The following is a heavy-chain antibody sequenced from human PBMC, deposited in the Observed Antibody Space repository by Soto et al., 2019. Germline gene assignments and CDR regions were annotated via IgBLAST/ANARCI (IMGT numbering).Heavy chain of an antibody. CDR2: IYYSGST. D-gene: IGHD4-17*01. CDR1: GGSISSYY. Sequence: SETLSLTCTVSGGSISSYYWSWIRQPPGKGLEWIGYIYYSGSTNYNPSLKSRVTISVDTSKNQFSLKLSSVTAADTAVYYCARHNIFMGDYGFSDYRGQGTLVTVSS. J-gene: IGHJ4*02. V-gene: IGHV4-59*08. CDR3: ARHNIFMGDYGFSDY.